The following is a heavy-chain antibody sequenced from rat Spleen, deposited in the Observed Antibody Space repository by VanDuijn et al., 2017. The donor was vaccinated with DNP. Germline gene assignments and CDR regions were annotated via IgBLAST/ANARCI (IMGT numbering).Heavy chain of an antibody. CDR2: ISSGGST. J-gene: IGHJ2*01. V-gene: IGHV2S12*01. CDR1: GFSLTSYS. Sequence: QVQLSESGPGLVQPSQTLSLTCSVSGFSLTSYSVSWVRQPPGKGLEWIAAISSGGSTSYNLPLKSRLSITRDTSKSQVFLKMNSLQTEDTAIYFCTRRGYGFDYWGQGVMVTVSS. D-gene: IGHD1-11*01. CDR3: TRRGYGFDY.